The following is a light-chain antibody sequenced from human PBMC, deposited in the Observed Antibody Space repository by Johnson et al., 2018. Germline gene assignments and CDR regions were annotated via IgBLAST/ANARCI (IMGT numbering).Light chain of an antibody. CDR3: GTGDSSLSAANV. CDR1: SSNIGNNY. CDR2: ENN. Sequence: QSVLTQPPSVSAAPGQKVTISCSGSSSNIGNNYVSWYQQLPGTAPKLLIYENNKRPSGIPDRFSGSKSGTSATLGITGLQTGDEADYYCGTGDSSLSAANVFGTGTKVTVL. V-gene: IGLV1-51*02. J-gene: IGLJ1*01.